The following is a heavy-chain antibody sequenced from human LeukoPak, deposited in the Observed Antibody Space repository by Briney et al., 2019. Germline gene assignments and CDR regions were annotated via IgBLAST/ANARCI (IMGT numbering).Heavy chain of an antibody. J-gene: IGHJ4*02. D-gene: IGHD3-22*01. CDR3: ARDSTPYSYDSSAYLTFFGY. CDR2: IIPILGIA. V-gene: IGHV1-69*04. Sequence: SVKVSCKASGYTFTSYDINWVRQATGQGLEWMGRIIPILGIANYAQKFQGRVTITADKSTSTAYMELSSLRSEDTAVYYCARDSTPYSYDSSAYLTFFGYWGQGTLVTVSS. CDR1: GYTFTSYD.